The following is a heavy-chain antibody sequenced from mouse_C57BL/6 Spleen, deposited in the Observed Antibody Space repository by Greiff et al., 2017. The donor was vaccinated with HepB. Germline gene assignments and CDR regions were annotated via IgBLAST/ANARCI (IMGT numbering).Heavy chain of an antibody. D-gene: IGHD1-1*01. V-gene: IGHV5-16*01. J-gene: IGHJ1*03. CDR1: GFTFSDYY. Sequence: EVMLVESEGGLVQPGSSMKLSCTASGFTFSDYYMAWVRQVPEKGLEWVANINYDGSSTYYLDSLKSRFIISRDNAKNILYLQMSSLKSEDTATYYCARGGHYYGSSSWYFDVWGTGTTVTVSS. CDR2: INYDGSST. CDR3: ARGGHYYGSSSWYFDV.